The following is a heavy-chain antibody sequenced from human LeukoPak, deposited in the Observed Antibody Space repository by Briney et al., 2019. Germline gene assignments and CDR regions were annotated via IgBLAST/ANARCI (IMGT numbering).Heavy chain of an antibody. CDR3: AGLQAGDGGSADFWNGYDH. Sequence: SETLSLTCTVSGGSISGFYWSWIRQPPGKGLEWIGYIYTSGSSKYNPSLKGRVTISVNTSKNQFTQKLYSWTGADNAVYYCAGLQAGDGGSADFWNGYDHWGQGSLVTVSS. CDR2: IYTSGSS. J-gene: IGHJ5*02. V-gene: IGHV4-4*09. CDR1: GGSISGFY. D-gene: IGHD3-3*01.